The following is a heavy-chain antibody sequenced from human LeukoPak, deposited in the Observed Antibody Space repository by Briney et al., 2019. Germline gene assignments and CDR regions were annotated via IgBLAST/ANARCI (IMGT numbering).Heavy chain of an antibody. J-gene: IGHJ6*02. D-gene: IGHD3-3*01. CDR1: GYTFTSYG. CDR3: ARDYDFWSGYPYYYYYGMDV. CDR2: ISAYNGNT. V-gene: IGHV1-18*01. Sequence: ASVKVSCKASGYTFTSYGISWVRQAPGQGLEWMGWISAYNGNTNYAQKLQGRVTMTTDTSTSTAYMELRSLRSDDTAVYYCARDYDFWSGYPYYYYYGMDVWGQGTMVTVSS.